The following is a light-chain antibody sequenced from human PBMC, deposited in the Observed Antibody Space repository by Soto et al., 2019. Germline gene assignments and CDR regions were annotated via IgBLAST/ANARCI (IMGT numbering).Light chain of an antibody. Sequence: IPFVHFPSVRAASFCRGRTIHCRASQGISNYLAWYLQKPGKAPKLLISGASTLQSGVPSRFSGSGSGTEFTLTVSSLQPEDFATYYCQQLNAYPHSFGGGTKVDIK. CDR2: GAS. V-gene: IGKV1-9*01. CDR3: QQLNAYPHS. J-gene: IGKJ4*01. CDR1: QGISNY.